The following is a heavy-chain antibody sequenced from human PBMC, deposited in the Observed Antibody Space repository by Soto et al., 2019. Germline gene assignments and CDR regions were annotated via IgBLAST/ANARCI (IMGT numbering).Heavy chain of an antibody. CDR1: GGTFSSYA. CDR2: IIPIFGTA. D-gene: IGHD2-15*01. CDR3: ARDGFCSGGSCYDVGNYYYVMDV. V-gene: IGHV1-69*06. J-gene: IGHJ6*02. Sequence: SVKVSCKASGGTFSSYAISWVRQAPGQGLEWMGGIIPIFGTANYAQKFQGRVTITADKSTSTAYMELSSLRSEDTAVYYCARDGFCSGGSCYDVGNYYYVMDVWGQGTTVTVSS.